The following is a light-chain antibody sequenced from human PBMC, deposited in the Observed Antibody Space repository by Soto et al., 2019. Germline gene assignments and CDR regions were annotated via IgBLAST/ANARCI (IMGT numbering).Light chain of an antibody. Sequence: QSALTQPASVSGSAGQSITISCSGTMRDVGTYNLVSWYQQHPGTAPKLIIYEVRNRPSGISSRFSGSRSGNTASLTISGLQPEDDGAYYCSAYKARSTLVFGGGTKLTVL. V-gene: IGLV2-14*01. CDR2: EVR. CDR1: MRDVGTYNL. J-gene: IGLJ3*02. CDR3: SAYKARSTLV.